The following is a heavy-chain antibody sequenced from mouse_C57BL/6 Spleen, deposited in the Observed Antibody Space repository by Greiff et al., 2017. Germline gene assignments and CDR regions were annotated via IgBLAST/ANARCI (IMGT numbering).Heavy chain of an antibody. CDR1: GFNIKDDY. CDR3: TTSYGSGRYWYFDV. D-gene: IGHD1-1*01. V-gene: IGHV14-4*01. J-gene: IGHJ1*03. Sequence: VQLQPSGAELVRPGASVKLSCTASGFNIKDDYMHWVKQRPEQGLEWIGWIDPENGDTEYASKFQGKATITADTSSNTAYLQLNSLTSEDTAVYYCTTSYGSGRYWYFDVWGTGTTVTVSS. CDR2: IDPENGDT.